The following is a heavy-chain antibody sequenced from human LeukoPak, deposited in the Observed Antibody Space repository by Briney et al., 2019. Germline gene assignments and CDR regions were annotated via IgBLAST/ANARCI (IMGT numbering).Heavy chain of an antibody. J-gene: IGHJ4*02. CDR3: PRATGSLGIGY. Sequence: GGSLRLSCAASGFTFSSYSMNWLRQAPGKGPEWVSYISTSNSTTSYADSVKGRFTISRDNAKNSLYLQMNSLRAEDTAVYYYPRATGSLGIGYWGQGTLVTVSS. V-gene: IGHV3-48*04. CDR2: ISTSNSTT. D-gene: IGHD7-27*01. CDR1: GFTFSSYS.